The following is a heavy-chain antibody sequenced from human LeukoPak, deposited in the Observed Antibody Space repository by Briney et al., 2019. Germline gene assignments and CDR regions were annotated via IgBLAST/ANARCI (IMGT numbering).Heavy chain of an antibody. CDR3: ASRLVKRASFDY. CDR2: IYYSGST. J-gene: IGHJ4*02. D-gene: IGHD3-16*02. Sequence: SETLSLTCTVSGGSISSGGYYWSWIRQHPGTGLEWIGYIYYSGSTYYNPSLKSRVTISVDTSKNQFSLKLSSVTAADTAVYYCASRLVKRASFDYWGQGTLVTASS. V-gene: IGHV4-31*03. CDR1: GGSISSGGYY.